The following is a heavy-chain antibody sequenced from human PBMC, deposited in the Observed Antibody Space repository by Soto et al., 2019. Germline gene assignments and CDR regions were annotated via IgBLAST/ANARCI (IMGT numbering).Heavy chain of an antibody. CDR1: GGSISGYY. J-gene: IGHJ3*02. CDR2: IYYIGST. D-gene: IGHD3-22*01. V-gene: IGHV4-59*08. CDR3: DKHYYDSSGYYRDAFDI. Sequence: PSETLSLTCTVSGGSISGYYWSWIRQPPGKRLEWIGYIYYIGSTNYNPSLRSRVTISVDTSKNQFSLKLSSVTAADTAVYYCDKHYYDSSGYYRDAFDIWGQGTMVTVSS.